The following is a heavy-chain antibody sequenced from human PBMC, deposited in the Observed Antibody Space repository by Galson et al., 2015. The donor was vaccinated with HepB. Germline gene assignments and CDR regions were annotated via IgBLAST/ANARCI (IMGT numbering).Heavy chain of an antibody. J-gene: IGHJ6*03. D-gene: IGHD2-2*01. CDR2: ISAYNGNT. V-gene: IGHV1-18*01. CDR1: GYTFTSYG. CDR3: ARITAVVVPAYYYYYYYMDV. Sequence: SVKVSCKASGYTFTSYGISWVRQAPGRGLEWMGWISAYNGNTNYAQKLQGRVTMTTDTSTSTAYMELRSLRSDDTAVYYCARITAVVVPAYYYYYYYMDVWGKGTTVTVSS.